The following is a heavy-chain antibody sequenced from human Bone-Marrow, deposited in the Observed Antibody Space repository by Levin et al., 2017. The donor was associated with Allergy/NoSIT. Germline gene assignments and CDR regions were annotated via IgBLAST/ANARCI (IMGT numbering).Heavy chain of an antibody. J-gene: IGHJ4*02. Sequence: QPWGSLRLSCAAAEITFTIHAMSWVRQAPGKGLEWVSTISGSGDSTHYADSVKGRFTVSRDISKNTLFLQMDSLRAEDTAIYYCAKDELSMKFYYGSGSSYYFNYWGQGTLVTVSS. CDR1: EITFTIHA. V-gene: IGHV3-23*01. D-gene: IGHD3-10*01. CDR2: ISGSGDST. CDR3: AKDELSMKFYYGSGSSYYFNY.